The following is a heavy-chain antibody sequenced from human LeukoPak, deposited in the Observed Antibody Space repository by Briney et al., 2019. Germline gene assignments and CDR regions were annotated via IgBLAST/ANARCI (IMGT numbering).Heavy chain of an antibody. Sequence: GGSLRLSCAASGFTFDDYAMHWVRQAPGKGLEWVSGISWNSGSIGYADSVKGRFTIPRDNAKNSLYLQMNSLRAEDTALYYCAKDRRNDFDYWGQGTLVTVSS. CDR3: AKDRRNDFDY. CDR1: GFTFDDYA. CDR2: ISWNSGSI. V-gene: IGHV3-9*01. J-gene: IGHJ4*02. D-gene: IGHD1-14*01.